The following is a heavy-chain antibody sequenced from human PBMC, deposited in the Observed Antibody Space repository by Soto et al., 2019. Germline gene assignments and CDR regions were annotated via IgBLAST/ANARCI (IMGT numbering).Heavy chain of an antibody. CDR2: IYYSGST. V-gene: IGHV4-39*01. CDR1: GGSISSSSYY. J-gene: IGHJ5*02. CDR3: ARRQVVAATHWFDP. Sequence: QLQLQESGPGLVKPSETLSLTCTVSGGSISSSSYYWGWIRQPPGKGLEWIGSIYYSGSTYYNPSLKSRVTISVDTSKNQFSLKLSSVTAADTAVYYRARRQVVAATHWFDPWGQGTLVTVSS. D-gene: IGHD2-15*01.